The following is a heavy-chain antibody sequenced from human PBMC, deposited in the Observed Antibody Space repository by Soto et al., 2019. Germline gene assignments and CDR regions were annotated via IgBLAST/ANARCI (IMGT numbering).Heavy chain of an antibody. Sequence: QVQLVQSGAEVKKPGASVKVSCKASGYTFTNYDINWVRQATGQGLEWMGWMNPKSGNTGYAQQFQGRGIMTRSPSISTAYMELSSLRSEDTAVYYCVRVYGEIDYWGQGTLVTVSS. D-gene: IGHD4-17*01. J-gene: IGHJ4*02. V-gene: IGHV1-8*01. CDR2: MNPKSGNT. CDR3: VRVYGEIDY. CDR1: GYTFTNYD.